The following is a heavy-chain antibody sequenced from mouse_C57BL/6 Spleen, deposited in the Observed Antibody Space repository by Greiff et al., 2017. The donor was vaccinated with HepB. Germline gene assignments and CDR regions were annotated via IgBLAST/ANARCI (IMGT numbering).Heavy chain of an antibody. CDR3: ARSFFDY. CDR1: GYAFSSSW. J-gene: IGHJ2*01. V-gene: IGHV1-82*01. CDR2: IYPGDGDT. Sequence: QVQLQQSGPELVKPGASVKISCKASGYAFSSSWMNWVKQRPGKGLEWIGRIYPGDGDTKYNGKFKGKATLTADKDSSTAYMQLSSLTSEDSAVYFCARSFFDYWGQGTTLTVSS.